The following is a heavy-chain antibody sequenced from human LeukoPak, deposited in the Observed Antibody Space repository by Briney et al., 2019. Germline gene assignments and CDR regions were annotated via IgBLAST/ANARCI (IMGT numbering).Heavy chain of an antibody. J-gene: IGHJ6*02. CDR1: GGSISSSSYY. D-gene: IGHD5-18*01. Sequence: SETLSLTCTVSGGSISSSSYYWGWIRQPPGKGLEWIGSIYYSGSTYYNPSLKSRVTISVDTSKNQFSLKLSSVTAADTAVYYCARRNQDTAMVYYYGMDVWGQGTTVTVSS. CDR2: IYYSGST. CDR3: ARRNQDTAMVYYYGMDV. V-gene: IGHV4-39*01.